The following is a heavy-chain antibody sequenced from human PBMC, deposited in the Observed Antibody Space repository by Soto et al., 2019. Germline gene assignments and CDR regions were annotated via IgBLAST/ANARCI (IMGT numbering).Heavy chain of an antibody. CDR1: GFTFSSYW. CDR2: INSDGSTT. V-gene: IGHV3-74*01. J-gene: IGHJ4*02. CDR3: VTGAPRRGSRPMAH. Sequence: GGSLRLSCAASGFTFSSYWMHWVRQAPGKGLVWVSRINSDGSTTTYADSVKGRFIISRDNAKNTLFVQMDSLRVDDTAVYYCVTGAPRRGSRPMAHWGQGTLVTVSS. D-gene: IGHD1-26*01.